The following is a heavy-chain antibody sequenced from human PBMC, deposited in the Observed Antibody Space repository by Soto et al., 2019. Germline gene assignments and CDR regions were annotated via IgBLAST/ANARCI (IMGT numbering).Heavy chain of an antibody. D-gene: IGHD5-12*01. V-gene: IGHV1-18*04. J-gene: IGHJ4*02. Sequence: ASVKVSCKASGYIFTSYGISWVRQAPGQGLEWMGWINTDNGNTKYAQKFEGRVTMTRDRSTATAYMELRSLRSEDTAVYYCATQIGVVATIGVFDYWGQGTLVTVSS. CDR1: GYIFTSYG. CDR3: ATQIGVVATIGVFDY. CDR2: INTDNGNT.